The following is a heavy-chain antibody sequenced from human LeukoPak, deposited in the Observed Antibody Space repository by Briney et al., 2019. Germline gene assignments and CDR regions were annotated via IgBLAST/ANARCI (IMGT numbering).Heavy chain of an antibody. CDR3: ARDQLHDILTGYYKYYYMDV. CDR2: ISSSSNYI. D-gene: IGHD3-9*01. Sequence: GGSLRLSCAASGFTFSSYSMNWVRQAPGKGLEWVASISSSSNYIYYADSVKGRFTISRDNAKNSLYLQMNSLRAEDTAVYYCARDQLHDILTGYYKYYYMDVWGKGTTVTVSS. J-gene: IGHJ6*03. V-gene: IGHV3-21*01. CDR1: GFTFSSYS.